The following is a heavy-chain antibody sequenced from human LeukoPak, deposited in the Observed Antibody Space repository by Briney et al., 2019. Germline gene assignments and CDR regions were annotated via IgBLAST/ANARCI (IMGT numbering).Heavy chain of an antibody. Sequence: GRSLRLSCAASGFTFSSYGMHWVRQAPGKGLEWVAFIQYDGSNKYYADSVKGRFTVSRDNSKNTLYLQMNSLRPDDTAVYYCARGQVLDPWGQGTLVTVSS. CDR2: IQYDGSNK. V-gene: IGHV3-30*02. CDR3: ARGQVLDP. J-gene: IGHJ5*02. CDR1: GFTFSSYG.